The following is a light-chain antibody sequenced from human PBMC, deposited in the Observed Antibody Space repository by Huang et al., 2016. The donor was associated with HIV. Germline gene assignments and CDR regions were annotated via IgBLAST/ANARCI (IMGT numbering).Light chain of an antibody. Sequence: EIVMTQSPATLSVSPGERATLSCRASQTVNNNLPWYQHKPGQAPRLRIYGAYTRATGVPARFSGSGSGTKFTLTISSLQSEDFAVYYCQQYNNWLAFGQGTKVEIK. CDR3: QQYNNWLA. V-gene: IGKV3-15*01. J-gene: IGKJ1*01. CDR2: GAY. CDR1: QTVNNN.